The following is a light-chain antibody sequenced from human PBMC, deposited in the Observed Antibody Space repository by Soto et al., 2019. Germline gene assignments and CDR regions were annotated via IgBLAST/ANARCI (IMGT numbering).Light chain of an antibody. CDR3: QQYDNSLYT. V-gene: IGKV3-20*01. CDR2: AAS. J-gene: IGKJ2*01. Sequence: EIVLTQSPGTLSLSPGERATLSCRASQSVSSSYLAWYQQKPGQPPRLLIYAASSRASGIPDRLSGRGSGTAFTLTISRLEPEDFAVYYCQQYDNSLYTFGQGTKLEIK. CDR1: QSVSSSY.